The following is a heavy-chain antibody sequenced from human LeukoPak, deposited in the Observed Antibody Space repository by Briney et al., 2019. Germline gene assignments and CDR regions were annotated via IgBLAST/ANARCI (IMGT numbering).Heavy chain of an antibody. V-gene: IGHV3-73*01. Sequence: GGSLRLSWAASGFTFSGLVMHWVRQPPGKGLEWVGRIRSKANSYATAYAASVKGRFTISRDDSKNTAYLQMNSLKTEDTAVYYSTGVVTAPLWGQGTLATVSS. CDR3: TGVVTAPL. D-gene: IGHD2-21*02. CDR1: GFTFSGLV. J-gene: IGHJ4*02. CDR2: IRSKANSYAT.